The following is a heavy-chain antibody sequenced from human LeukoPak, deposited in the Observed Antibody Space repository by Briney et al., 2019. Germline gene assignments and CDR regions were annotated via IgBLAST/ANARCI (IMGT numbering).Heavy chain of an antibody. J-gene: IGHJ4*02. Sequence: PTTPSGTCDIPGGSIRGYDGNWISQPPGKGLKWIGEINHSGSTNYNPSLKSRVTISVDTSKNQFSLKLSSVTAADTAVYYCARGSWGPQDYWGQGTLVTVSS. CDR2: INHSGST. CDR1: GGSIRGYD. CDR3: ARGSWGPQDY. D-gene: IGHD7-27*01. V-gene: IGHV4-34*01.